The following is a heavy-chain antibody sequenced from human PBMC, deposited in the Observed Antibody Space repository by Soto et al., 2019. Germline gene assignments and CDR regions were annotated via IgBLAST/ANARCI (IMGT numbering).Heavy chain of an antibody. CDR3: ASDLSGRADV. CDR2: MNEDGGTT. J-gene: IGHJ6*02. V-gene: IGHV3-74*01. D-gene: IGHD3-10*01. Sequence: GGSLRLSCAASGFTFSSYWMHWVRQAPGKGLVWVSRMNEDGGTTDYADSVKGRFTLSRDNAKNTLYLQMNSLRVEDTAVYYCASDLSGRADVWGQGTTVTVSS. CDR1: GFTFSSYW.